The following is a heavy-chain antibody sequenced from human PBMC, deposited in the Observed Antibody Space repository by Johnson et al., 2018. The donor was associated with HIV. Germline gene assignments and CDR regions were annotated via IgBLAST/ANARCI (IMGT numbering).Heavy chain of an antibody. CDR1: GFTFDDHG. CDR2: IKQDGSEK. J-gene: IGHJ3*02. Sequence: VQLVESGGGVVPPGGSLRLSCAASGFTFDDHGMSWVRQAPGKGLEWVANIKQDGSEKYYVDSVKGRFTISRDNAKNTLFLQMNSLRAEDTAVYYCARAGIVGDQRDAFDIWGQGTMVTVSS. D-gene: IGHD1-26*01. V-gene: IGHV3-7*01. CDR3: ARAGIVGDQRDAFDI.